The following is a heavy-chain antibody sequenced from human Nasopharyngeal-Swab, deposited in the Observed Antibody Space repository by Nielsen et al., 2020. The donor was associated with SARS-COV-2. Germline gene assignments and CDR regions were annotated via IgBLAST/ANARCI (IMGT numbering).Heavy chain of an antibody. Sequence: GESLKISCAASGFSFRSYSMNWVRQAPGKGLEWVSYISGSSTTIYYADPVKGRFTISRDNSKNTLYLQMNSLRAEDTAIYYCAKDLGVESPLWFDYWGQGTLLTVSS. V-gene: IGHV3-48*01. J-gene: IGHJ4*02. CDR3: AKDLGVESPLWFDY. D-gene: IGHD4-23*01. CDR2: ISGSSTTI. CDR1: GFSFRSYS.